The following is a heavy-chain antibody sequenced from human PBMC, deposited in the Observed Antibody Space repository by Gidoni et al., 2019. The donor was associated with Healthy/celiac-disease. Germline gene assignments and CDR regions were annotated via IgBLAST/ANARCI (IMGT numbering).Heavy chain of an antibody. CDR3: ARGGLAYTGMDV. J-gene: IGHJ6*03. D-gene: IGHD5-12*01. Sequence: QVQLVESGGGVVQPGRSLRLSCAASGFTFSSYSMHWVRQAPGKGLEWVAVISYDGSNKYYADSVKGRFTISRDNSKNTLYLQMNSLRAEDTAVYYCARGGLAYTGMDVWGKGTTVTVSS. CDR1: GFTFSSYS. CDR2: ISYDGSNK. V-gene: IGHV3-30-3*01.